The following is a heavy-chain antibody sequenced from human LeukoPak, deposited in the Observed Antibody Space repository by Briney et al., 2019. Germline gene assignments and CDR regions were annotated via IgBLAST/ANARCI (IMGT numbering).Heavy chain of an antibody. Sequence: PGGSLRLSCAAFGFTFSSFSMNWVRQAPGKGLEWVSYIRTSGTSTDYTGSVKGRFTISRDNAKNSLYLQMNSLRAEDTAVYYCARMNYVSSGWGAPFDYWGQGTLVTVSS. J-gene: IGHJ4*02. CDR2: IRTSGTST. CDR1: GFTFSSFS. V-gene: IGHV3-48*04. D-gene: IGHD1-7*01. CDR3: ARMNYVSSGWGAPFDY.